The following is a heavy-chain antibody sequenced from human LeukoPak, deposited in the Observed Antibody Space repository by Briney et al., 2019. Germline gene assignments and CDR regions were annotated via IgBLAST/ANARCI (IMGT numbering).Heavy chain of an antibody. Sequence: GGSLRLSCAASGFTFNNYWMSWVRQAPGKGLEWVANINQDGGEKNYVDSVKGRFTISRDNAKNSLYLQMNSLRAEDTAVYSCARDRGYSTFDYWGQGTLVTVSS. CDR3: ARDRGYSTFDY. D-gene: IGHD3-22*01. J-gene: IGHJ4*02. V-gene: IGHV3-7*01. CDR2: INQDGGEK. CDR1: GFTFNNYW.